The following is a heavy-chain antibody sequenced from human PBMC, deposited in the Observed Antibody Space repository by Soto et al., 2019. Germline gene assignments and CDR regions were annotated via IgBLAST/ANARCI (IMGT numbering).Heavy chain of an antibody. Sequence: SETLSLTCTVSGGSISSSSYYWGWIRQPPGKGLEWIGSIYYSGSTYYNPSLKSRVTISVDTSKNQFSLKLSSVTAADTAVYYCASSAGWELLFIHEGDLRDYWGQGTLVTVSS. V-gene: IGHV4-39*01. J-gene: IGHJ4*02. CDR1: GGSISSSSYY. CDR3: ASSAGWELLFIHEGDLRDY. CDR2: IYYSGST. D-gene: IGHD1-26*01.